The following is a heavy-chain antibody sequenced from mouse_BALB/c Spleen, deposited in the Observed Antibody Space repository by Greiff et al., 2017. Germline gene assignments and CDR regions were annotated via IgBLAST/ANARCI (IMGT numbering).Heavy chain of an antibody. CDR1: GYAFSSYW. CDR2: IYPGDGDT. V-gene: IGHV1-80*01. Sequence: VKLVESGAELVRPGSSVKISCKASGYAFSSYWMNWVKQRPGQGLEWIGQIYPGDGDTNYNGKFKGKATLTADKSSSTAYMQLSSLTSEDSAVYFCARSGNYVFAYWGQGTLVTVSA. J-gene: IGHJ3*01. CDR3: ARSGNYVFAY. D-gene: IGHD2-1*01.